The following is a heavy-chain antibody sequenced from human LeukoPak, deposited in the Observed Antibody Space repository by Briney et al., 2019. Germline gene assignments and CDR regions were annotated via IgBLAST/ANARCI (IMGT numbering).Heavy chain of an antibody. CDR2: IYYSGST. D-gene: IGHD6-19*01. J-gene: IGHJ4*02. V-gene: IGHV4-39*01. Sequence: SETLSLTCTVSGGSISSSSYYWGWIRQPPGKGLEWIGSIYYSGSTYYNQSPKSRVTISVDTSKNQFSLKLSSVTAADTAVYYCARGPIGYSSTYYFDYWGQGTLATVSS. CDR1: GGSISSSSYY. CDR3: ARGPIGYSSTYYFDY.